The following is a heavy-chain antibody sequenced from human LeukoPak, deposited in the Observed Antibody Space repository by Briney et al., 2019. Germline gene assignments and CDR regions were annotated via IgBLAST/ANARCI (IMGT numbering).Heavy chain of an antibody. CDR3: ARGGPSGYDSVRSFDY. D-gene: IGHD5-12*01. CDR2: IYYSGST. V-gene: IGHV4-59*01. CDR1: GGSISSYY. J-gene: IGHJ4*02. Sequence: PSETLSLTCTVSGGSISSYYWSWIRQPPGKGLEWIGYIYYSGSTNYNPSLKSRVTISVDTSKNQFSLKLSSVTAADTAVYYCARGGPSGYDSVRSFDYWGQGTLVTVSS.